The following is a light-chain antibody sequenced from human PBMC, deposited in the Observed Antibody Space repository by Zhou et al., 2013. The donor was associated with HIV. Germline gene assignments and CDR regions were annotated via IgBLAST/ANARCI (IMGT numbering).Light chain of an antibody. CDR1: QSVSSSY. V-gene: IGKV3D-20*02. CDR3: QQRRNRWT. CDR2: GAS. J-gene: IGKJ1*01. Sequence: EFVLTQSPGTLSLSPGERATLSCRASQSVSSSYLTWYQQKPGQAPRLLIYGASSRATGIPDRFSGSGSGTDFTLTISRLEPEDFAVYYCQQRRNRWTFGQGTKVEIK.